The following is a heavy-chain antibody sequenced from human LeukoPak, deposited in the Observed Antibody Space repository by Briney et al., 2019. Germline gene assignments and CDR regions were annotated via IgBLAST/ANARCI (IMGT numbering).Heavy chain of an antibody. CDR3: ARGKGGYSSSWYIDY. CDR2: IKQDGSEK. J-gene: IGHJ4*02. D-gene: IGHD6-13*01. CDR1: GFTFSSYW. V-gene: IGHV3-7*01. Sequence: PGGSLRLSCAASGFTFSSYWMSWVRQAPGKGLEWVANIKQDGSEKYYVDSVKGRFTISRDNAKNSLYLQMNSLRAEDTAVYYCARGKGGYSSSWYIDYWGQGTLVTVSS.